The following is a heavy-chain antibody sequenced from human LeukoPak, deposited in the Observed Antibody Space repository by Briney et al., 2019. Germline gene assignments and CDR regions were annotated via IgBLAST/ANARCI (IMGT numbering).Heavy chain of an antibody. CDR1: GDSVRSYY. V-gene: IGHV4-59*02. CDR3: VRDSRYGSGWFEDGLDF. J-gene: IGHJ6*02. Sequence: SSEILSLTCTVSGDSVRSYYWSWIRQPPGQGLEWLGHINDRGSTNCNPSLQGRVTISIDTSKNQFSLKVNSVTAADTAVYYCVRDSRYGSGWFEDGLDFWGQGTTVTVSS. CDR2: INDRGST. D-gene: IGHD6-13*01.